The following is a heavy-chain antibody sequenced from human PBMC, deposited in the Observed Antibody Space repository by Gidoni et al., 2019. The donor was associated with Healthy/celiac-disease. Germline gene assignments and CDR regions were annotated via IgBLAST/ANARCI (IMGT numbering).Heavy chain of an antibody. J-gene: IGHJ4*02. V-gene: IGHV3-21*01. Sequence: EVQLVESGGGLVKPGGSLRLSCAASAFTFSSYSMNWVRQAPGKGLEWVSSISSSSSYIYYADSVKGRFTISRDNAKNSLYLQMNSLRAEDTAVYYCASDYDSSGYRWGQGTLVTVSS. CDR3: ASDYDSSGYR. CDR1: AFTFSSYS. CDR2: ISSSSSYI. D-gene: IGHD3-22*01.